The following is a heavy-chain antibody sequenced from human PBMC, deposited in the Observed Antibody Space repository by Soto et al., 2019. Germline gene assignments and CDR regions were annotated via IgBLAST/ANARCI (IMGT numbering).Heavy chain of an antibody. Sequence: ASLKVCCKSTGYTFSDYYIHWLRQAPGQGLEWMGWINPNSGGTNYAQKFQGRVTVTRDTPTSTAYMELSRLTSDDTAVYYCARSLTEGYCTITGCYTRPLYGMDVWGQGTTVTVSS. D-gene: IGHD2-2*02. CDR1: GYTFSDYY. CDR2: INPNSGGT. J-gene: IGHJ6*02. CDR3: ARSLTEGYCTITGCYTRPLYGMDV. V-gene: IGHV1-2*02.